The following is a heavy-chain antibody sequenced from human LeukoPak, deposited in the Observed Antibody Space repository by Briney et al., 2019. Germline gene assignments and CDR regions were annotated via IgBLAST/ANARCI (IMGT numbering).Heavy chain of an antibody. Sequence: GGSLRLSCAASGFTFSTYTMNWFRQAPGEGLEWVSVIYSGGSTYYADSVKGRFTISRDNSKNTLYLQMNSLRAEDTAVYYCARGVVPAAKEYYFDYWGQGTLVTVSS. J-gene: IGHJ4*02. CDR2: IYSGGST. CDR1: GFTFSTYT. CDR3: ARGVVPAAKEYYFDY. V-gene: IGHV3-53*01. D-gene: IGHD2-2*01.